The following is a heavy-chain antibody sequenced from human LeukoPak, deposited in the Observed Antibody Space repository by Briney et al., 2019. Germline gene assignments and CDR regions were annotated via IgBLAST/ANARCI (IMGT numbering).Heavy chain of an antibody. CDR2: IYSSGST. J-gene: IGHJ4*02. D-gene: IGHD2-2*01. Sequence: SGTLSLTCTVSGGSISSGDYYWSWIRQPPGKGLEWIGYIYSSGSTYYNPSLKSRVTISVDTSKNQFSLKLSSVTAADTAVYYCARDKSYCSSTSCYYYFDYWGQGTLVTVSS. V-gene: IGHV4-30-4*08. CDR1: GGSISSGDYY. CDR3: ARDKSYCSSTSCYYYFDY.